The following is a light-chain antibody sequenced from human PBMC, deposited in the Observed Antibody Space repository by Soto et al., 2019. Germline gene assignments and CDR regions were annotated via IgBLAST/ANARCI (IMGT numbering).Light chain of an antibody. J-gene: IGLJ1*01. CDR2: EVS. CDR3: SSYTSSSTPYV. V-gene: IGLV2-14*01. Sequence: QSVLTQPASVSGSPGQSITISCTGTSSDVGGYNYVSWYQQHPGKAPKLMISEVSNRPSGLSNRFSGSKSGNTASLTISGLQAEDEADYYCSSYTSSSTPYVLGTGTKLTVL. CDR1: SSDVGGYNY.